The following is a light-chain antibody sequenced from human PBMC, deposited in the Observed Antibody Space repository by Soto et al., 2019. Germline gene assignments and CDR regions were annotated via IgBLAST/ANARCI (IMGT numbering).Light chain of an antibody. CDR3: QSYDSSLSGVV. CDR1: SSNIGAGYD. V-gene: IGLV1-40*01. Sequence: QSVLTQPPSVPGAPGQRVTISCTGSSSNIGAGYDVQWYQQLPGTAPKLLIYGNTNRPSGVPDRFSASKSGTSASLAITGLQAEDEVDYYCQSYDSSLSGVVFGGGTKLTVL. J-gene: IGLJ2*01. CDR2: GNT.